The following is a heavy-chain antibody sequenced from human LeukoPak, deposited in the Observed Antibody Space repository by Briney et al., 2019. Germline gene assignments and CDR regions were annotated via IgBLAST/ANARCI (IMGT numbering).Heavy chain of an antibody. CDR3: ARDRSSGWYPTGNWFDP. Sequence: SETLSLTCTVSGGSISSGSYYWSWMRQPAGKGLEWIGRIYTSGSTNYNPSLKSRVTISVDTSKNQFSLKLSSVTAADTAVYYCARDRSSGWYPTGNWFDPWGQGTLVTVSS. CDR2: IYTSGST. CDR1: GGSISSGSYY. J-gene: IGHJ5*02. V-gene: IGHV4-61*02. D-gene: IGHD6-19*01.